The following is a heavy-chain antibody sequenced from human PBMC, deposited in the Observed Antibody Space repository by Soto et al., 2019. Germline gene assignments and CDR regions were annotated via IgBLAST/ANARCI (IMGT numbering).Heavy chain of an antibody. CDR3: AKVVGDGNDYYDF. CDR1: GGSINNYY. J-gene: IGHJ4*02. D-gene: IGHD3-22*01. V-gene: IGHV4-59*01. CDR2: IYYSGST. Sequence: PSETLSLTCTVSGGSINNYYWSLIRQPPGKGLEWIGYIYYSGSTNYNPSLKSRVTISVDTSKNQFSLKLSSVTAADTAIYYCAKVVGDGNDYYDFWGQGTLVTVSS.